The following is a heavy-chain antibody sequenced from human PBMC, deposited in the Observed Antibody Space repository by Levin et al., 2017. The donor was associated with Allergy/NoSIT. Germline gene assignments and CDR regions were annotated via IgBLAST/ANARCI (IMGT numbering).Heavy chain of an antibody. CDR1: GFTFSSYG. CDR2: IWYDGSNK. V-gene: IGHV3-33*01. D-gene: IGHD6-13*01. CDR3: AREGYSSSSYAFDI. Sequence: PGGSLRLSCAASGFTFSSYGMHWVRQAPGKGLEWVAVIWYDGSNKYYADSVKGRFTISRDNSKNTLYLQMNSLRAEDTAVYYCAREGYSSSSYAFDIWGQGTMVTVSS. J-gene: IGHJ3*02.